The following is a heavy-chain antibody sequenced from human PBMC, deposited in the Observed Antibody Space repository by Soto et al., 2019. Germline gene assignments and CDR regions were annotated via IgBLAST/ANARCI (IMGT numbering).Heavy chain of an antibody. CDR3: ARADCSGGSCYSLDYAFDI. J-gene: IGHJ3*02. D-gene: IGHD2-15*01. V-gene: IGHV1-69*02. CDR1: GGTFSSYT. Sequence: QVQLVQSGAEVKKPGSSVKVSCKASGGTFSSYTISWVRQARVQGLEGMGRIITILGIANYAQKFQGRVTITAAKSTSTSDMELSSLRSEDTAVYYCARADCSGGSCYSLDYAFDIWGQGTMVTVSS. CDR2: IITILGIA.